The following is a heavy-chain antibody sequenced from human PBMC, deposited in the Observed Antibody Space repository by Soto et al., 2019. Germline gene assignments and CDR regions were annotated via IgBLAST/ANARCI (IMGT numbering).Heavy chain of an antibody. CDR3: ARDVDDLRQLVPPYYHYGMDV. J-gene: IGHJ6*02. CDR2: IIPLFGTA. D-gene: IGHD6-13*01. V-gene: IGHV1-69*13. Sequence: SSVKVSCNASGGTFSSYAISWVRQAPGQGLEWIGGIIPLFGTANYAQKFQGRVTITADESTSTAYMELSSLRSEDTAVYYCARDVDDLRQLVPPYYHYGMDVWAQGTTVTVSS. CDR1: GGTFSSYA.